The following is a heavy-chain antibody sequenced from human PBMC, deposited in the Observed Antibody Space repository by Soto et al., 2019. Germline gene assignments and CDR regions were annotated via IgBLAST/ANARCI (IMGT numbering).Heavy chain of an antibody. CDR3: ARGIYLKYGLDV. Sequence: EVQLVESGGGLVQPGGSLRLSCAASEFTFNNYSMHWVRQVPGKGLEWVSRINTDGSTTNYADSVMGRFTISRDNADNTVYLQMNSLRAEDTAVYYWARGIYLKYGLDVWGQGATVIVSS. J-gene: IGHJ6*02. V-gene: IGHV3-74*01. CDR2: INTDGSTT. CDR1: EFTFNNYS.